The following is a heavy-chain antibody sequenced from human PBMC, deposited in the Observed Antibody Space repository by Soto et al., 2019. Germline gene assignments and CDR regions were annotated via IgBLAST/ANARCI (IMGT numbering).Heavy chain of an antibody. Sequence: ASVKVSCKASGYTFTSYGISWVRQAPGQGLEWMGWISAYNGNTNYAQKLQGRVTMTTDTSTSTANMELRSLRSDDTAVDYCARGRLGYCSSTSCYEGLWGYYGMDVWGQGTTVTVSS. CDR2: ISAYNGNT. J-gene: IGHJ6*02. D-gene: IGHD2-2*01. CDR1: GYTFTSYG. V-gene: IGHV1-18*01. CDR3: ARGRLGYCSSTSCYEGLWGYYGMDV.